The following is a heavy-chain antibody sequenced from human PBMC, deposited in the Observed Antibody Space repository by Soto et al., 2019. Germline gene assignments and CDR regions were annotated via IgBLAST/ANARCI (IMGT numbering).Heavy chain of an antibody. Sequence: GEYLKISCKGSGYSFTSYWIGWVRQLPGKGLEWMGIIYPGDSDTRYSPSFQGQVTISADKSISTAYLQWSSLKASDTAMYYCARGFFGVVIMTPYFVYWHKRTLVTASS. J-gene: IGHJ4*02. CDR3: ARGFFGVVIMTPYFVY. D-gene: IGHD3-3*01. CDR1: GYSFTSYW. V-gene: IGHV5-51*01. CDR2: IYPGDSDT.